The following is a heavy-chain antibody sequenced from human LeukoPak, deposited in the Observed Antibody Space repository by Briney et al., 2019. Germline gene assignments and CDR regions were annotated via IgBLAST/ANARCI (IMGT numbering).Heavy chain of an antibody. CDR2: INPNSGGT. J-gene: IGHJ4*02. CDR3: ARGSSNSIMITFGGVIVPFDY. V-gene: IGHV1-2*02. D-gene: IGHD3-16*02. CDR1: GYTFTGYY. Sequence: ASVKVSCKASGYTFTGYYMHWVRQAPGQGLEWMGCINPNSGGTNYAQKFQGRVTMTRDTSISTAYMELSRLRSDDTAVYYCARGSSNSIMITFGGVIVPFDYWGQGTLVTVSS.